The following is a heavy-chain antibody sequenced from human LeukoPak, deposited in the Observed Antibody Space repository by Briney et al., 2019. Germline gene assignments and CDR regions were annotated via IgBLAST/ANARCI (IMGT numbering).Heavy chain of an antibody. Sequence: VASVKVSCKASGYTFTSYGISWVRQAPGQGLEWMGWISAYNGNTNYAQKLQGRVTMTTDTSTSTAYMELRSLRSDVTAVYYCARDGCSSTSCFFDYWGQGTLVTVSS. CDR2: ISAYNGNT. CDR3: ARDGCSSTSCFFDY. V-gene: IGHV1-18*01. J-gene: IGHJ4*02. D-gene: IGHD2-2*01. CDR1: GYTFTSYG.